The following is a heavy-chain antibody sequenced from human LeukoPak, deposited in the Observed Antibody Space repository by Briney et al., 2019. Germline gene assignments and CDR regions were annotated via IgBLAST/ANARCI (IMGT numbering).Heavy chain of an antibody. J-gene: IGHJ6*03. CDR1: GGSISSYY. Sequence: SETLSLTCTVSGGSISSYYWSWIRQPAGKGLEWIGRIYTTGSTNYNPSLKSRVTMSVDTSKNQFSLKLNSVTAADTAVYYCARELRSFGYYYYYMDVWGKGTTVTISS. CDR3: ARELRSFGYYYYYMDV. D-gene: IGHD3-10*01. V-gene: IGHV4-4*07. CDR2: IYTTGST.